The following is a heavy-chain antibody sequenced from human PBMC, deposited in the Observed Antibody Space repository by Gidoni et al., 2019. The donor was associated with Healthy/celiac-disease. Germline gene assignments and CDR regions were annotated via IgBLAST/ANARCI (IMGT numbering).Heavy chain of an antibody. CDR2: IYHSGST. CDR3: ARGGYYYDSSDAFDI. V-gene: IGHV4-30-2*01. CDR1: GGSISSGGYS. Sequence: QLQLQESGSGLVKPSQTLSLTCAVSGGSISSGGYSWSWIRQPPGKGLEWIGYIYHSGSTYYNPSLKSRVTISVDRSKNQFSLKLSSVTAADTAVYYCARGGYYYDSSDAFDIWGQGTMVTVSS. D-gene: IGHD3-22*01. J-gene: IGHJ3*02.